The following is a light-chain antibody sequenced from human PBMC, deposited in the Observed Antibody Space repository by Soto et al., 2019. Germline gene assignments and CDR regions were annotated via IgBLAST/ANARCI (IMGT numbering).Light chain of an antibody. Sequence: AIQLTQSPSSLSASVGDRVTITCRASQGISTLLAWYQQKPGKAPKXLIYESXLLXSGVPSRFSGSGSGTDFPLTISSLQPEDFETYYCQHFNSFPITFGQGTRLEIK. J-gene: IGKJ5*01. CDR2: ESX. CDR3: QHFNSFPIT. V-gene: IGKV1-13*02. CDR1: QGISTL.